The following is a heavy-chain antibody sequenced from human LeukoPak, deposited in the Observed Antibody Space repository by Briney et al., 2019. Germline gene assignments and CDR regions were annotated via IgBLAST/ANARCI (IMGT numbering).Heavy chain of an antibody. Sequence: GESLKISCKCSGYRFTNSWIGWVRQMPGKGLEWMGIIYPGDSDTRYSPSFQGQVTISADKSISTAYLQWSGLKASDTAMYYCARDPLVSVLSGDYWGQGTLVTVSS. CDR3: ARDPLVSVLSGDY. CDR1: GYRFTNSW. J-gene: IGHJ4*02. D-gene: IGHD6-6*01. CDR2: IYPGDSDT. V-gene: IGHV5-51*01.